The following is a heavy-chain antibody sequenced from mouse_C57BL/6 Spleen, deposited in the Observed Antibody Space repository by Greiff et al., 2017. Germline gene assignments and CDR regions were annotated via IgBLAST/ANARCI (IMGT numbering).Heavy chain of an antibody. J-gene: IGHJ2*01. D-gene: IGHD1-1*01. CDR3: ARFTTVVDY. CDR2: ISGGGGNT. V-gene: IGHV5-9*01. CDR1: GFTFSSYT. Sequence: EVMLVESGGGLVKPGGSLKLSCAASGFTFSSYTMYWVRQTPEKRLEWVATISGGGGNTYYTDSLKGQFTISRDNAKNTPYLQMSSLRSEDTALYCWARFTTVVDYWGQGTTLTVSS.